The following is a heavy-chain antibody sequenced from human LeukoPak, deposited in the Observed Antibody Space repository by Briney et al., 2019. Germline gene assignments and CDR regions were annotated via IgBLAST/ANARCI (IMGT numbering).Heavy chain of an antibody. Sequence: SVKVSCKASGGTFSSYAISWVRQAPGQGLEWMGGIIPIFGTANYAQKFQGRVTITADESTSTAYMELSSLRSEDTAVYYCALRVRATDDAFDIWGQGTMVTVSS. J-gene: IGHJ3*02. D-gene: IGHD3-10*01. V-gene: IGHV1-69*13. CDR2: IIPIFGTA. CDR1: GGTFSSYA. CDR3: ALRVRATDDAFDI.